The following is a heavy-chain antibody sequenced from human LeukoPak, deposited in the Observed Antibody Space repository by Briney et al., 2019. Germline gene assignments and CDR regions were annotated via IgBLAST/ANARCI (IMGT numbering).Heavy chain of an antibody. D-gene: IGHD3-16*01. J-gene: IGHJ6*02. CDR1: GFTFSSYG. Sequence: GGSLRLSCAASGFTFSSYGMHWVRQAPGKGLEWVAVISYDGSNKYYADSVKGRFTISRDNSKNTLYLQMSSLRAEDTAVHYCARDPPYVSYYGMDVWGQGTTVTVSS. CDR3: ARDPPYVSYYGMDV. CDR2: ISYDGSNK. V-gene: IGHV3-30*03.